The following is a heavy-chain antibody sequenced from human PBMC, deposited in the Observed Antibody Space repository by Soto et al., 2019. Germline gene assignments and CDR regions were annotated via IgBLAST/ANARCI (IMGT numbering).Heavy chain of an antibody. J-gene: IGHJ6*02. CDR2: IWHDGNNK. CDR3: ARDLVGASDSYGLDV. D-gene: IGHD1-26*01. V-gene: IGHV3-33*01. CDR1: GFTFSNYG. Sequence: PGGSLRLSCAASGFTFSNYGMHWVRQAPGKGLEWVASIWHDGNNKYYADSVRGRFIISRDNSKNRLYLQMNSLRAEDTAVYYCARDLVGASDSYGLDVWGQGPPVPVSS.